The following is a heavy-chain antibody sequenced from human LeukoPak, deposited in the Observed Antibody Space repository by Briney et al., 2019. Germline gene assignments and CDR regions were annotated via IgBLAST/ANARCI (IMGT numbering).Heavy chain of an antibody. Sequence: GGSLRLSCAASGFTFSSYGMQWVRQAPGEGLEWVAVISYDGSTKYYGDTVKGRFTISRDNSENTLYLQMDSLRTEDTAVYYRAKEADSSGYGANFDYWGQGTLVTVSS. J-gene: IGHJ4*02. CDR2: ISYDGSTK. CDR1: GFTFSSYG. CDR3: AKEADSSGYGANFDY. D-gene: IGHD5-12*01. V-gene: IGHV3-30*18.